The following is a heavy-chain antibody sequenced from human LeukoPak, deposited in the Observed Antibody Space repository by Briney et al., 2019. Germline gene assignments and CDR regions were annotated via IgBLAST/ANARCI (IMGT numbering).Heavy chain of an antibody. J-gene: IGHJ5*02. D-gene: IGHD2-15*01. CDR1: GFTFSSYS. CDR2: ISSSSGYI. V-gene: IGHV3-21*01. CDR3: ARDTSRVYCSGGSCPNWFDP. Sequence: GGSLRLSCAASGFTFSSYSMNWVRQAPGKGLEWVSSISSSSGYIYYADSVKGRFTISRDNAKNSLYLQMNSLRAEDTAVYYCARDTSRVYCSGGSCPNWFDPWGQGTLVTVSS.